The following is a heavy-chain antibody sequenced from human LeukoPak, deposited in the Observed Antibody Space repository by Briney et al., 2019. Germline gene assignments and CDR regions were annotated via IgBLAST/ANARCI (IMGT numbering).Heavy chain of an antibody. CDR3: ARERGHIVATMTVDH. J-gene: IGHJ4*02. V-gene: IGHV3-48*03. Sequence: GGSLRLSCAASGFTFSSYEMNWVRQAPGKGLEWVSYISSSGSTIYYADSVKGRFTISRDNAKNSLYLQMNSLRAEDTAVYYCARERGHIVATMTVDHWGQGTLVTVSS. CDR1: GFTFSSYE. D-gene: IGHD5-12*01. CDR2: ISSSGSTI.